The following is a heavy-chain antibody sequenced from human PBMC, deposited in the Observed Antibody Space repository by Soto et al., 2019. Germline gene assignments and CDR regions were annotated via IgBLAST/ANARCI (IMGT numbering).Heavy chain of an antibody. CDR2: VYRTGST. CDR3: ARARATIAAAAIFDC. CDR1: GGSISSLY. Sequence: SETLSLTCAVSGGSISSLYWSWIRQPPGKGLEWIGEVYRTGSTNYNPSLESRVIVSVDKSKNQFSLKLTSVTAADTAVYYCARARATIAAAAIFDCWGQGTLVTVSS. J-gene: IGHJ4*02. D-gene: IGHD6-13*01. V-gene: IGHV4-59*11.